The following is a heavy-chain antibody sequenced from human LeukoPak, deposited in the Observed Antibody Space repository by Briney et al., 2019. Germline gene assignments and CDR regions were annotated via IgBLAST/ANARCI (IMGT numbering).Heavy chain of an antibody. CDR1: GFIFDNFA. J-gene: IGHJ4*02. D-gene: IGHD5-12*01. CDR3: AKGAYDYIEIAYFDY. CDR2: IIGSSGST. Sequence: GGSLRLSCVASGFIFDNFAMNWVRQAPGRGLEWVSLIIGSSGSTFYADSVKGRFTISRDKSKNTLYLQMNSLRAEDTAVYYCAKGAYDYIEIAYFDYWGQGSLVTVTS. V-gene: IGHV3-23*01.